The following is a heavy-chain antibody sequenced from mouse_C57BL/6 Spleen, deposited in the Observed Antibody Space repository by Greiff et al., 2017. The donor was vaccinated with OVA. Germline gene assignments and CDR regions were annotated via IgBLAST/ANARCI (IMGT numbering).Heavy chain of an antibody. Sequence: QVQLQQSGAELVRPGTSVKVSCKASGYAFTNYLIEWVKQRPGQGLEWIGVINPGSGGTNYNEKFKGKATLTADKSSSTAYMQLSILTSEDSAVYFCARTDPFITTVGYAIDYWGQGTSVTVSS. CDR1: GYAFTNYL. CDR3: ARTDPFITTVGYAIDY. V-gene: IGHV1-54*01. J-gene: IGHJ4*01. D-gene: IGHD1-1*01. CDR2: INPGSGGT.